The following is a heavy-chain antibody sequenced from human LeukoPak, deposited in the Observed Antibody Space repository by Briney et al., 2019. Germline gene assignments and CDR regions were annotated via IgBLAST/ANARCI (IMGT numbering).Heavy chain of an antibody. CDR2: IRDSGNGT. V-gene: IGHV3-23*01. CDR3: AKWAYYDFWSGHYKSHFDS. J-gene: IGHJ4*02. Sequence: PGGSLRLSCVVSGFTFKKYAMSWVRQAPGKGLECVSSIRDSGNGTDYADSVKGRFTVSRDNSKNTLYLHMNTLSAEDTAVYYCAKWAYYDFWSGHYKSHFDSWGQGTLVTVSP. D-gene: IGHD3-3*01. CDR1: GFTFKKYA.